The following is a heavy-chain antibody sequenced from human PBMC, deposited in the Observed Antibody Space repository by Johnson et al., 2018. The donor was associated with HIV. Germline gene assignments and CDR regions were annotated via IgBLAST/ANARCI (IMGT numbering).Heavy chain of an antibody. D-gene: IGHD5-18*01. CDR2: ISSSGSTI. J-gene: IGHJ3*02. CDR3: ARGPVDTAMGNDAFDI. Sequence: VQLVESGGGLVKPGGSLRLSCAASEFTFSDYYMSWIRQAPGQGLEWVSYISSSGSTIYYADPVKGRFTISRDNAKNLVYLQMNSLRAEETAVYYCARGPVDTAMGNDAFDIWGQGTMVTVSS. CDR1: EFTFSDYY. V-gene: IGHV3-11*04.